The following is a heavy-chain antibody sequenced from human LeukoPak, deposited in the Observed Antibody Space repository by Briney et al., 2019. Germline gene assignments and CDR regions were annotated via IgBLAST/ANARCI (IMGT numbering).Heavy chain of an antibody. D-gene: IGHD3-22*01. CDR2: TSWDGGST. CDR3: AKDIMGYYYDSSGYYSYYFDY. V-gene: IGHV3-43*01. J-gene: IGHJ4*02. CDR1: GFTFDDYT. Sequence: GGSLRLSCAASGFTFDDYTMHWVRQAPGKGLEWVSLTSWDGGSTYYADSVKGRFTISRDNSKNSLYLQMNSLRTEDTALYYCAKDIMGYYYDSSGYYSYYFDYWGQGTLVTVSS.